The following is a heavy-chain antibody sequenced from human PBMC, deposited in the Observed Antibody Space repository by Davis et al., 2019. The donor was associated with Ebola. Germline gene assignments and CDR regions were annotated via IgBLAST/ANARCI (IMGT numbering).Heavy chain of an antibody. J-gene: IGHJ5*02. Sequence: ASVTVSCKASGYTVNGYHLHWVRQAPGQGLEWMGWISAYNGNTNYAQKLQGRVTMTTDTSTSTAYMELRSLRSDDTAVYYCARDAIVLMVYAMNWFDPWGQGTLVTVSS. CDR1: GYTVNGYH. V-gene: IGHV1-18*04. CDR3: ARDAIVLMVYAMNWFDP. CDR2: ISAYNGNT. D-gene: IGHD2-8*01.